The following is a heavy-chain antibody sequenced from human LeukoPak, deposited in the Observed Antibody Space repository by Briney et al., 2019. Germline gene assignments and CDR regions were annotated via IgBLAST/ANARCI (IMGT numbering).Heavy chain of an antibody. J-gene: IGHJ4*02. V-gene: IGHV4-39*01. Sequence: PSETLSLTCTVSGGSISSSSYYWGWIRQPPGKGLEWIGTIYYTGSIYHNPSLKSRVTISVDTSKNQFSLKLTSVTAADTAMYYCARGPFPNRDTAMAIDYWGQGTLVTVSS. CDR3: ARGPFPNRDTAMAIDY. D-gene: IGHD5-18*01. CDR1: GGSISSSSYY. CDR2: IYYTGSI.